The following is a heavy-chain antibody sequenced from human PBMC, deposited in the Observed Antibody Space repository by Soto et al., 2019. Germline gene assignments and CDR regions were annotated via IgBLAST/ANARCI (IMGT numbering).Heavy chain of an antibody. Sequence: SDTLSLTCAVYGVSFSGYYWSWIRKPPGEGLEWIGEINHSGSTNYNPSLKSRVTISVDTSKNQFSLKLSSVTAADTAVYYCARDRRLITMVRGVSLWFDPWGQGTLVTVS. CDR2: INHSGST. J-gene: IGHJ5*02. CDR3: ARDRRLITMVRGVSLWFDP. V-gene: IGHV4-34*01. D-gene: IGHD3-10*01. CDR1: GVSFSGYY.